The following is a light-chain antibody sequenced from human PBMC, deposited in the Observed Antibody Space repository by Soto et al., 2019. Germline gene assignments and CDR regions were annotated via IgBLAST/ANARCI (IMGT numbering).Light chain of an antibody. CDR3: QQYGSSPRT. V-gene: IGKV3-20*01. J-gene: IGKJ1*01. Sequence: EIVLTQSPGTLSLSPGERATLSCRASQSLSSSQLAWYQQKPGQAPRLLIHDASSRATGISDRFTGSGSGTDFTLTISTLEPEDFAVYHCQQYGSSPRTFGLGTNVEI. CDR2: DAS. CDR1: QSLSSSQ.